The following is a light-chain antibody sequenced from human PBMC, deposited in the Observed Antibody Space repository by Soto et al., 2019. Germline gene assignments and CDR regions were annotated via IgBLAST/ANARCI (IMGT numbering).Light chain of an antibody. Sequence: ETGLTPSLGTVSLSPRKRASLSCRASQSVRNNYLAWYQQKPGQAPRFLIYATSNRATGIPDRFSGGGSGTDFTLTISRLEPEDFAVYYCQQFGSYPLTFGGGTKVDIK. V-gene: IGKV3-20*01. CDR2: ATS. J-gene: IGKJ4*01. CDR3: QQFGSYPLT. CDR1: QSVRNNY.